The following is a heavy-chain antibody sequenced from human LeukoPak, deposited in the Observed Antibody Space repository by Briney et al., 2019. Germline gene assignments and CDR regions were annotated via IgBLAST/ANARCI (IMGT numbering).Heavy chain of an antibody. Sequence: GGSLRLSCAASGFTFSSYAMSWVRQAPGKGLEWVSAISGSGGSTYYADSVKGRFTISRDNSKNTLYLQMNSLRAEDTAVYYCAKDPLILVVVPAARDWFDPRGQGTLVTVSS. J-gene: IGHJ5*02. CDR2: ISGSGGST. CDR3: AKDPLILVVVPAARDWFDP. V-gene: IGHV3-23*01. D-gene: IGHD2-2*01. CDR1: GFTFSSYA.